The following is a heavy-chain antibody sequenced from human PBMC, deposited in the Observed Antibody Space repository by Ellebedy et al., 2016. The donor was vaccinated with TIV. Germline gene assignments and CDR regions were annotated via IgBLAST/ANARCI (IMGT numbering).Heavy chain of an antibody. J-gene: IGHJ3*02. Sequence: ASVKVSCXASGYTFTDYYMHWVRQVPGQGLEWMGWMNPKNGDTSYAQRFQGRVTMTRDTSTSTVYMELSSLRSEDTAVYYCAREPRYSSGWLDDDAFDIWGQGTMVTVSS. CDR2: MNPKNGDT. CDR1: GYTFTDYY. CDR3: AREPRYSSGWLDDDAFDI. V-gene: IGHV1-2*02. D-gene: IGHD6-19*01.